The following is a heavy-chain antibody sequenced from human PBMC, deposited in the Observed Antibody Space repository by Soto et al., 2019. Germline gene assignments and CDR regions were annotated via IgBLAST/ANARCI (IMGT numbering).Heavy chain of an antibody. J-gene: IGHJ4*02. CDR2: ISGSDSTT. V-gene: IGHV3-23*01. CDR3: AKGGVYGSGTYYRFDY. Sequence: GWSLRLSCAASGFTFNNYGMTWVRQAPEKGLEWVSVISGSDSTTYYADSVKGRFTISRDNSKNTLYLQMNSLRVEDTAVYYCAKGGVYGSGTYYRFDYWGQGALVTVSS. D-gene: IGHD3-10*01. CDR1: GFTFNNYG.